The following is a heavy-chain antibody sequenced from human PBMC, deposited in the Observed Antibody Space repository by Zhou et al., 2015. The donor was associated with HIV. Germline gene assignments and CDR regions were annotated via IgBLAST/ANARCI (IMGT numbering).Heavy chain of an antibody. Sequence: QVQLVQSGAEVKKPGSSVKVSCKASGGTFSSYAISWVRQAPGQGLEWMGGIIPIFGTANYAQKFQGRVTITADESTSTAYMELSSLRSEDTAVYYCARDLCSSTSCLQFGVLPRGFGVYYMDVWGKGTTVTVSS. V-gene: IGHV1-69*01. J-gene: IGHJ6*03. CDR2: IIPIFGTA. CDR3: ARDLCSSTSCLQFGVLPRGFGVYYMDV. CDR1: GGTFSSYA. D-gene: IGHD2-2*01.